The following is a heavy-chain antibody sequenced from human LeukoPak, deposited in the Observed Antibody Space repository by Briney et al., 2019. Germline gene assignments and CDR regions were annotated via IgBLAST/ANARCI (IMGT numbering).Heavy chain of an antibody. D-gene: IGHD1-1*01. V-gene: IGHV3-15*01. CDR2: IKSKADGGTT. J-gene: IGHJ4*02. CDR3: TTGTTGPLGG. CDR1: GFTFSSYS. Sequence: GGSLRLSCAASGFTFSSYSMTWVRQAPGKGLEWVGRIKSKADGGTTDYTAPVKGRFTISRDDSENTLYLQMNSLKTEDTAVYYCTTGTTGPLGGWGQGTLVTVSS.